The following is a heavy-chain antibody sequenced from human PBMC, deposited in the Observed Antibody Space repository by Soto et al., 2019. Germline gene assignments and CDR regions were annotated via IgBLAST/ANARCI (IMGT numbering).Heavy chain of an antibody. V-gene: IGHV4-34*01. CDR1: GVSFSAHY. CDR2: INHSGGT. CDR3: AREVYYVILPGFFRVYYDMDV. J-gene: IGHJ6*02. Sequence: PSETLSLTCAVYGVSFSAHYCNWIRQSPGKGLEWIGEINHSGGTNYNPYLTVRVTISVDTSKNQFYLKLNSVTAADTAVYYGAREVYYVILPGFFRVYYDMDVWGRGTTVTVSS. D-gene: IGHD3-9*01.